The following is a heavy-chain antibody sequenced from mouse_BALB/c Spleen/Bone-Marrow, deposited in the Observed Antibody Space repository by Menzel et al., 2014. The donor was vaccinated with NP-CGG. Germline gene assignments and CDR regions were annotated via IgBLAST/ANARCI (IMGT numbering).Heavy chain of an antibody. CDR3: ARWEYYAMEY. J-gene: IGHJ4*01. CDR1: GFNIKDTY. Sequence: EVQLQQSGAELVKPGASVKLSCTASGFNIKDTYMHWVKQRPEQGLEWIGRIDPANGNTKYDPKFQGKATITADTSSSTAYLQLSSLTSEGTAVYYCARWEYYAMEYWGQGTSVT. CDR2: IDPANGNT. V-gene: IGHV14-3*02. D-gene: IGHD4-1*01.